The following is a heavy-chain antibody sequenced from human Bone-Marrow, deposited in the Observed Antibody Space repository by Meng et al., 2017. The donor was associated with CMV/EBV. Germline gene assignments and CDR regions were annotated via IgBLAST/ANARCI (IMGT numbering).Heavy chain of an antibody. CDR2: ISYDGSNK. Sequence: GESLKISCAASGFTFSSYAMHWVRQAPGKGLEWVAVISYDGSNKYYADSVKGRFTISRDNSRNTLYLQMNSLRAEDTAVYYCARGPGDFDYWGQGTLVTVSS. J-gene: IGHJ4*02. D-gene: IGHD4-17*01. V-gene: IGHV3-30*04. CDR3: ARGPGDFDY. CDR1: GFTFSSYA.